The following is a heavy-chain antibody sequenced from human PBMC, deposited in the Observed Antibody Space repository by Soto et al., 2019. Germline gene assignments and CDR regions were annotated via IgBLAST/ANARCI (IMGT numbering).Heavy chain of an antibody. V-gene: IGHV4-31*03. D-gene: IGHD1-1*01. CDR3: ARDHVPTDYYYYGMDV. CDR1: GGSISSGGYY. CDR2: IYYSGST. Sequence: KSSETLSLTCTVSGGSISSGGYYWSWIRQHPGKGLEWIGYIYYSGSTYYNPSLKSRVTISVDTSKNQFSRKLSSVTAADTAVYYCARDHVPTDYYYYGMDVWGQGTTVTVSS. J-gene: IGHJ6*02.